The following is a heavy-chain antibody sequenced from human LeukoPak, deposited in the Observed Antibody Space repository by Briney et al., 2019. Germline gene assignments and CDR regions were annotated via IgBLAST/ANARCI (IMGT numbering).Heavy chain of an antibody. CDR2: ITTNNGNT. V-gene: IGHV1-18*01. D-gene: IGHD3-10*01. Sequence: ASVKVSCKASGYTFTNYGISWVRQAPGQGLEWMGWITTNNGNTNYAQKFQGRATMTADTSTSTAYMELRSLRSDDTAVYYCAREETYYYGSGSWGQGTLVTVSS. J-gene: IGHJ4*02. CDR3: AREETYYYGSGS. CDR1: GYTFTNYG.